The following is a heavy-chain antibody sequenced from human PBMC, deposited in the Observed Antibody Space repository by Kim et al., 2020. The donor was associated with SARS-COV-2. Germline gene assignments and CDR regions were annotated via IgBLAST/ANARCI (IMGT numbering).Heavy chain of an antibody. CDR3: AKGTRPDHIVVVPAAQPCGY. CDR2: ISGSGGST. CDR1: GFTFSSYA. V-gene: IGHV3-23*01. J-gene: IGHJ4*02. Sequence: GGSLRLSCAASGFTFSSYAMSWVRQAPGKGLEWVSAISGSGGSTYYADSVKGRFTISRDNSKNTLYLQMNSLRAEDTAVYYCAKGTRPDHIVVVPAAQPCGYWGQGTLVTVSS. D-gene: IGHD2-2*01.